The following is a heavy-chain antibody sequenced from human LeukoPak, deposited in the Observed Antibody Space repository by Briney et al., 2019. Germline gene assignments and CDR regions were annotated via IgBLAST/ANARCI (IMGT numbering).Heavy chain of an antibody. V-gene: IGHV1-46*01. J-gene: IGHJ6*03. CDR3: ARTLWVATLYYMDV. CDR2: INPSGGST. D-gene: IGHD5-12*01. CDR1: GYTFTSYY. Sequence: ASVKVSCTASGYTFTSYYMHWVRQAPGQGLEWMGIINPSGGSTSYAQKFQGRVTMTRDMPTSTVYMELSSLRSEDTAVYYCARTLWVATLYYMDVWGKGTTVTVSS.